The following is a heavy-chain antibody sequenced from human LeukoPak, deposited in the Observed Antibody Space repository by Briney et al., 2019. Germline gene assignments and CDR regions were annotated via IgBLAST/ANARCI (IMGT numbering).Heavy chain of an antibody. Sequence: GGSLRLSCVASGFTFSSYAMSWVRQAPGEGLEWVSAISVSGDNTYYADSVKGRFTISRDSTKNTLYLQMNSLRVEDTAVYYCAKGMSVAANWFDSWGQGTLVTVSS. J-gene: IGHJ5*01. CDR3: AKGMSVAANWFDS. D-gene: IGHD6-19*01. CDR1: GFTFSSYA. CDR2: ISVSGDNT. V-gene: IGHV3-23*01.